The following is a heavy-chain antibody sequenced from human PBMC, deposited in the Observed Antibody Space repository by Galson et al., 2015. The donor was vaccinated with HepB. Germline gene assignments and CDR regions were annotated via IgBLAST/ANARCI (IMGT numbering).Heavy chain of an antibody. CDR2: IWYDGSNK. J-gene: IGHJ5*02. V-gene: IGHV3-33*01. CDR1: GFTFSSYG. Sequence: SLRLSCAASGFTFSSYGMHWVRQAPGKGLEWVAVIWYDGSNKYYADSVKGRFTISRDNSKNTLYLQMNSLRAEDTAVYYCARQYSSSRFDPWGQGALVTVSS. CDR3: ARQYSSSRFDP. D-gene: IGHD6-13*01.